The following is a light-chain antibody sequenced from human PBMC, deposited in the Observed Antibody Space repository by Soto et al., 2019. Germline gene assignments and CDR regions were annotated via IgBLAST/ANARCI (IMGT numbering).Light chain of an antibody. CDR2: ENT. J-gene: IGLJ2*01. CDR1: SSNFGAGFA. CDR3: QSYDSSLSGSV. V-gene: IGLV1-40*01. Sequence: QPVLTQPPSVSGAPGQRVTISCTGSSSNFGAGFAVQWYQQLPGTAPKVLIYENTKRPSGVPGRFSGSKSGTSASLAITGLQAEDEAYYYCQSYDSSLSGSVFGGGTQLTVL.